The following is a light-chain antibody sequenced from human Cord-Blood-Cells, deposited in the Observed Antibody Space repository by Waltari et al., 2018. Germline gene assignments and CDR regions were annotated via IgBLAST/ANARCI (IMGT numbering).Light chain of an antibody. CDR2: RNN. V-gene: IGLV1-47*01. J-gene: IGLJ3*02. Sequence: QSVLTQPPSASGTPGQRVTISCSGSNSNLGSNYVYWYQQLPGTAPKLLIYRNNQRPSGVPDRFSGSKSGTSASLAISGLRSEDEADYYCAAWDDSLSGPVFGGGTKLTVL. CDR3: AAWDDSLSGPV. CDR1: NSNLGSNY.